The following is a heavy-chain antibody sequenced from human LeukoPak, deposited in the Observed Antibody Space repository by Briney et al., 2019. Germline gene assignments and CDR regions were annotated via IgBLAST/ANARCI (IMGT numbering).Heavy chain of an antibody. Sequence: SETLSLTCTVSGVSIISSNSYWGWIRQPPGKGLEWIGNIYYSGSTYYSPSLKSRVTISVDTSKNQFSLKLSSVTAADTAVYYCARPVPSRLGWFDPWGQGTLVTVSS. D-gene: IGHD1-1*01. CDR3: ARPVPSRLGWFDP. CDR1: GVSIISSNSY. V-gene: IGHV4-39*01. J-gene: IGHJ5*02. CDR2: IYYSGST.